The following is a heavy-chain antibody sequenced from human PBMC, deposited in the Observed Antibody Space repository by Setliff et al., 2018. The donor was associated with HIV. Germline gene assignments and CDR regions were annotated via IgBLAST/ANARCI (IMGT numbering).Heavy chain of an antibody. CDR2: IGTQNGNT. J-gene: IGHJ6*04. CDR1: GYTFTSSG. Sequence: ASVKVSCKASGYTFTSSGITWVRQAPGQGLEWMGWIGTQNGNTNYAQKFQGRVTMTTDTSTNTAYMELSSLTSDDTAVYYCAREGLWFGDRGFYMDVWGKGTAVTVSS. CDR3: AREGLWFGDRGFYMDV. D-gene: IGHD3-10*01. V-gene: IGHV1-18*01.